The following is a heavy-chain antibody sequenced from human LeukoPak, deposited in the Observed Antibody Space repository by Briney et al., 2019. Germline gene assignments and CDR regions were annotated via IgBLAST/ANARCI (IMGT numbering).Heavy chain of an antibody. CDR1: GFTFSSYS. Sequence: GGSLRLSCAASGFTFSSYSMNWVRQAPGKGLEWVSSFSSSSSYIYYADSVKGRFTISRDNAKNSLYLQMNSLRAEDTAVYYCARDSGYYGSGSYYYYGMDVWGQGTTVTVSS. CDR3: ARDSGYYGSGSYYYYGMDV. J-gene: IGHJ6*02. CDR2: FSSSSSYI. D-gene: IGHD3-10*01. V-gene: IGHV3-21*01.